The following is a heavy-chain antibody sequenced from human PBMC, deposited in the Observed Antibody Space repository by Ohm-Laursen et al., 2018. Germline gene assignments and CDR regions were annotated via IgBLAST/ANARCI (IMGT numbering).Heavy chain of an antibody. J-gene: IGHJ4*02. V-gene: IGHV3-23*01. Sequence: GSLRLSCAASGFTFSSYAMSWVRQAPGKGLEWVSALSPGGGTNTYYTDSVKGRFTITRDNSKNTLYLQMNSLRAEDTAVYYCAKHRGDPFMAMYWGQGTLVTVSS. D-gene: IGHD3-10*01. CDR3: AKHRGDPFMAMY. CDR2: LSPGGGTNT. CDR1: GFTFSSYA.